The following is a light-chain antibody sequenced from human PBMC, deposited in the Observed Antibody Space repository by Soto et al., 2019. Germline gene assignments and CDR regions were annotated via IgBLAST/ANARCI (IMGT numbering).Light chain of an antibody. CDR3: QQLNSYRLT. CDR1: QGINNY. Sequence: DIQLTQSPSFLSASVGDRVTITCRASQGINNYLGWYQQKPGKAPKLLIYAASTLQSGVPSRFSGSGSGTEFTLTISSLQPEDFATDYCQQLNSYRLTFGPGTKVDI. V-gene: IGKV1-9*01. J-gene: IGKJ3*01. CDR2: AAS.